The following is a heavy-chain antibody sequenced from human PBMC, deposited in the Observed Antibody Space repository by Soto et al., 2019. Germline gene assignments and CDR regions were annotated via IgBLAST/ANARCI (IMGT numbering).Heavy chain of an antibody. CDR1: GFTFSSYA. Sequence: PGGSLRLSCAASGFTFSSYAMSWVRQAPGKGLEWVSAISGSGGSTYYADSVKGRFTISRDNSKNALYLQMNSLRAEDTAVYYCAKAPSRWRDFCFDYSGQGPLVTPSS. V-gene: IGHV3-23*01. CDR2: ISGSGGST. J-gene: IGHJ4*02. D-gene: IGHD2-15*01. CDR3: AKAPSRWRDFCFDY.